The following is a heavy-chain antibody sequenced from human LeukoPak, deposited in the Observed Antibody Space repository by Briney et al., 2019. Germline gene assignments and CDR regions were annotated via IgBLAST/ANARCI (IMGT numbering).Heavy chain of an antibody. CDR2: IYTSGRT. J-gene: IGHJ3*02. V-gene: IGHV4-4*07. CDR1: GGSISSYY. D-gene: IGHD6-19*01. Sequence: SETLSLTCTVSGGSISSYYWSWIRQPAGKGLEWIGRIYTSGRTNYNPSLKSRLTMSVDTSKNQFSLKLSSVTAADTAVYYCAREGEVAAFDAFDIWGPGTMVTVSS. CDR3: AREGEVAAFDAFDI.